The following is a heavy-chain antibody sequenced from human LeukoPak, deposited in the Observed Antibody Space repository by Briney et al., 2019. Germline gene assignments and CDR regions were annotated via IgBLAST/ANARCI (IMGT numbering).Heavy chain of an antibody. V-gene: IGHV1-46*01. CDR3: AREGGDTMIVVGQNWFDP. J-gene: IGHJ5*02. CDR1: GYTFTSYY. Sequence: ASVTVSCKASGYTFTSYYMHWVRQAPGQGLEWMGIINPSGGSTSYAQKFLGRVTMTRDTSTSTVYMELSSLRSEDTAVYYCAREGGDTMIVVGQNWFDPWGQGTLVTVSS. D-gene: IGHD3-22*01. CDR2: INPSGGST.